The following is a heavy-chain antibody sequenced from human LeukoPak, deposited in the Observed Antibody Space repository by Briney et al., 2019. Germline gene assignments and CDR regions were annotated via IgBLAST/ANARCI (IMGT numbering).Heavy chain of an antibody. J-gene: IGHJ3*01. CDR1: GYRFNAYW. CDR3: ARPNITSYYDSRGYDAFDV. Sequence: GECLKISCKGSGYRFNAYWIAWVRPMPGKGLEWMGIINPDDSDTRYSPSFQGQVTISADKSVRTAYLQWSSLKASDTAMYYCARPNITSYYDSRGYDAFDVWGQGTMVTVSS. CDR2: INPDDSDT. V-gene: IGHV5-51*01. D-gene: IGHD3-22*01.